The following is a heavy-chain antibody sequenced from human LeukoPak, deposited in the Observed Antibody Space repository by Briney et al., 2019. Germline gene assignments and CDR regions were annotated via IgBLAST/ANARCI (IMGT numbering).Heavy chain of an antibody. CDR2: INPSGGST. D-gene: IGHD3-3*01. CDR3: ARDRVYPKKTIFGVVIHNWFDP. J-gene: IGHJ5*02. Sequence: ASVKVSCKASGYTFTSYYMHWVRQAPGQGLEWMGIINPSGGSTRYAQKFQGRVTMTRDTSTSTVYMELSSLRSEDTAVYYCARDRVYPKKTIFGVVIHNWFDPWGQGTLVTVSS. CDR1: GYTFTSYY. V-gene: IGHV1-46*01.